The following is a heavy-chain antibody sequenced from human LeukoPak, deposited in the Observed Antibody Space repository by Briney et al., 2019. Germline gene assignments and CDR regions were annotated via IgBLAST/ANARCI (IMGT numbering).Heavy chain of an antibody. CDR1: GYSLSSGYY. J-gene: IGHJ5*02. Sequence: PSETLSLTCAVSGYSLSSGYYWGWIRQPPGKGLEWIARIYHSGSTYYNPSLKSRVTISVDTSKIQFSLKLSSVTAADTAVYYCARLIPDFWSGYYTFWFDPWGQGTLVTVSS. CDR3: ARLIPDFWSGYYTFWFDP. V-gene: IGHV4-38-2*01. D-gene: IGHD3-3*01. CDR2: IYHSGST.